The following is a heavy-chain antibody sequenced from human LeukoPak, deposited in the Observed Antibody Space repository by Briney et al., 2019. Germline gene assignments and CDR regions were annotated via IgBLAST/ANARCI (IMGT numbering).Heavy chain of an antibody. CDR2: IIPIFGTA. CDR1: GGTPTSYA. Sequence: PGKVSRKASGGTPTSYAISWGGQAPGQGLEWMGGIIPIFGTANYAQKFQGRVTITADESTSTAYMELSSLRSEDTAVYYCAAAAGNFDYWGQGTLVTVSS. CDR3: AAAAGNFDY. V-gene: IGHV1-69*01. D-gene: IGHD6-13*01. J-gene: IGHJ4*02.